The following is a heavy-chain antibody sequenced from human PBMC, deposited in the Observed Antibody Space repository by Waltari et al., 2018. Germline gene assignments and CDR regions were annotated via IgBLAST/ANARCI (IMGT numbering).Heavy chain of an antibody. V-gene: IGHV4-59*01. D-gene: IGHD2-21*02. Sequence: QVPLQESGPSLLKPSGSLSLICNFSGGSISGFYWPWVRQPPGKGLDWIGYIYYTGSTNFNPSLKSRVTMSVDTSKNQFSLKLSSVTAADTAFYYCARGGGGDWDWLDPWGQGTLVTVSS. CDR2: IYYTGST. J-gene: IGHJ5*02. CDR1: GGSISGFY. CDR3: ARGGGGDWDWLDP.